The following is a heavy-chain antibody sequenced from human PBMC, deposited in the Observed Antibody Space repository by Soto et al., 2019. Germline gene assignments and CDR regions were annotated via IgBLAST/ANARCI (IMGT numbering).Heavy chain of an antibody. V-gene: IGHV1-18*01. J-gene: IGHJ4*02. CDR3: AREPNYFHY. CDR1: GNTFTNYG. Sequence: QVQLVQSGAEVKKPGASVKVSCKASGNTFTNYGISWVQQDPGQGLEWMGWISAYNGNTKYAQKLQGRVTMTTDTSTSTADMEPRSLRSDDTAVYYCAREPNYFHYWGQGTLVTVSS. CDR2: ISAYNGNT.